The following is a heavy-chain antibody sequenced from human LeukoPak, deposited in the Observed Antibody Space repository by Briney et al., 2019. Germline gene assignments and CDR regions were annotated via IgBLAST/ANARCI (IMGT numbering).Heavy chain of an antibody. CDR1: GGSISSYY. CDR3: ARQVYYYYYYMDV. V-gene: IGHV4-39*01. Sequence: PSETLSLTCTVSGGSISSYYWGWIRQPPGKGLEWIGSIYYSGSTYYNPSLKSRVTISVDTSKNQFSLKLSSVTAADTAVYYCARQVYYYYYYMDVWGKGTTVTVSS. CDR2: IYYSGST. J-gene: IGHJ6*03.